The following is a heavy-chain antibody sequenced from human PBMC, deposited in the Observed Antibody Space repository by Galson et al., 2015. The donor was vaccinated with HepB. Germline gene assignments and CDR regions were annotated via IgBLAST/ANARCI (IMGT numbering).Heavy chain of an antibody. CDR2: IKQDGSEK. Sequence: SLRLSCAASGFTFSSYWMSWVRQAPGKGLEWVANIKQDGSEKYYVDSVKGRFTISRDNAKNSLYLQMNSLRAEDTAVYYCARETLQLWLCTDLWGRGTLVTVSS. CDR3: ARETLQLWLCTDL. D-gene: IGHD5-18*01. CDR1: GFTFSSYW. V-gene: IGHV3-7*03. J-gene: IGHJ2*01.